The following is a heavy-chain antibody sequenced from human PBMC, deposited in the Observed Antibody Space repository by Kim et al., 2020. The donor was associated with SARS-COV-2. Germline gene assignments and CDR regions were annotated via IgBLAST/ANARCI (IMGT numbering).Heavy chain of an antibody. J-gene: IGHJ4*02. CDR2: IYYSGST. CDR1: GGSISSSSYY. D-gene: IGHD4-17*01. V-gene: IGHV4-39*01. CDR3: ASHPKDYDGRHPSRNYFDY. Sequence: SETLSLTCTVSGGSISSSSYYWGWIRQPPGKGLEWIGSIYYSGSTYYNPSLKSRVTISVDTSKNQFSLKLSSVTAADTAVYYCASHPKDYDGRHPSRNYFDYWGQGTLVTVSS.